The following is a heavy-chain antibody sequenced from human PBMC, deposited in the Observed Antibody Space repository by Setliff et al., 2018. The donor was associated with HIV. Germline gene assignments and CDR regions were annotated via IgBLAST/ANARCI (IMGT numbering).Heavy chain of an antibody. J-gene: IGHJ4*01. CDR1: GFTFSNSW. D-gene: IGHD3-22*01. V-gene: IGHV3-7*03. CDR3: ASSRPPDDSSGYLDH. Sequence: GGSLSLSCAASGFTFSNSWMTWVRQAPGKGLEWVANINKDGSDKFYVDSVKRRFAISRDNAKNSLNLEMNSLRAEDTAIYYCASSRPPDDSSGYLDHWGQGTLVTVSS. CDR2: INKDGSDK.